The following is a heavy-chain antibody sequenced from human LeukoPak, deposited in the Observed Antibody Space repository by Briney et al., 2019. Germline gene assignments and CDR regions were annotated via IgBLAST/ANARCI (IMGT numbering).Heavy chain of an antibody. D-gene: IGHD1-7*01. CDR3: AKQGQLLPSDAFYI. Sequence: PGGSLRLSCAASGFTFSTYAMSWVRQAPGKGLQWVSAISGNGGNTYYADSVKGRFTISRDNSKNTLYLQMNSLRTEDTAIYYCAKQGQLLPSDAFYIWGQGTMVTVSS. CDR1: GFTFSTYA. CDR2: ISGNGGNT. V-gene: IGHV3-23*01. J-gene: IGHJ3*02.